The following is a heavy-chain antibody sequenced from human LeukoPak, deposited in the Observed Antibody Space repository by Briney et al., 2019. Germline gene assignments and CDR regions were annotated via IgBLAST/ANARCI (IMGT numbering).Heavy chain of an antibody. J-gene: IGHJ4*02. Sequence: PGGSLRLSCAASGFTFSSYEMNWVRQAPGKGLEWVSYISSSGSTIYYADSVKGRFTISRDNAKNSLYLQMNSLRAEDTAVYYCARDPPYDILTGLMWYYWGQGTLVTVSS. V-gene: IGHV3-48*03. CDR3: ARDPPYDILTGLMWYY. CDR2: ISSSGSTI. CDR1: GFTFSSYE. D-gene: IGHD3-9*01.